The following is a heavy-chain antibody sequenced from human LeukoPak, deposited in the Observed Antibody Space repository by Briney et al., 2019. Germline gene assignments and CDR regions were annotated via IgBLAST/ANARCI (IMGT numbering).Heavy chain of an antibody. CDR2: ISAYNGNT. Sequence: ASVKVSCKASGYTFTDYYMHWVRQAPGQGLEWMGWISAYNGNTNYAQKLQGRVTMTTDTSTSTAYMELRSLRSDDTAVYYCARDPGYYDSKHFDYWGQGTLVTVSS. J-gene: IGHJ4*02. V-gene: IGHV1-18*04. D-gene: IGHD3-22*01. CDR3: ARDPGYYDSKHFDY. CDR1: GYTFTDYY.